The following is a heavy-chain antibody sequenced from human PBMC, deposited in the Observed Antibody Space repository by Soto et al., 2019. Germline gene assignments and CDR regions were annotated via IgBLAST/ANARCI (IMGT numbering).Heavy chain of an antibody. V-gene: IGHV4-30-2*01. J-gene: IGHJ6*02. CDR1: GGSISSGGYS. D-gene: IGHD3-3*01. CDR2: IYHSGST. Sequence: SETLSLTCAVSGGSISSGGYSWSWIRQPPGKGLEWIGYIYHSGSTYYNPSLKSRVTISVDRSKNQFSLQTSSVTAADTAVYYCDSARYYDFWSGYYIGYYGMDVWGQGTKVTVSS. CDR3: DSARYYDFWSGYYIGYYGMDV.